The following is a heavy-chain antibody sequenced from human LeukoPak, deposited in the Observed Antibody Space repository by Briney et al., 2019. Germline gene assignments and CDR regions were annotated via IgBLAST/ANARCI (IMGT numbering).Heavy chain of an antibody. CDR2: IIPILGIA. D-gene: IGHD3-10*01. Sequence: GASVKVSCKASGYTFTSYGISWVRQAPGQGLEWMGRIIPILGIANYAQKFQGRVTITADKSTSTAYMELSSLRSEDTAVYYCARERETEFGESLFDYWGQGTLVTVSS. CDR3: ARERETEFGESLFDY. V-gene: IGHV1-69*04. CDR1: GYTFTSYG. J-gene: IGHJ4*02.